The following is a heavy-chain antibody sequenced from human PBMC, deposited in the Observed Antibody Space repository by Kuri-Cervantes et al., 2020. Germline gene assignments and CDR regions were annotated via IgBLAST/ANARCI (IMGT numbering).Heavy chain of an antibody. D-gene: IGHD3-10*01. CDR2: SYYSGST. Sequence: GSLRLSCTVSGGSISSYYWSWSRQPPGKGLEWIGYSYYSGSTNYNPSLKSRVTISVDTSKNQFSLKLSSVTAADTAVYYCARERITMVRGVTWFDPWGQGTLVTVSS. CDR3: ARERITMVRGVTWFDP. J-gene: IGHJ5*02. V-gene: IGHV4-59*01. CDR1: GGSISSYY.